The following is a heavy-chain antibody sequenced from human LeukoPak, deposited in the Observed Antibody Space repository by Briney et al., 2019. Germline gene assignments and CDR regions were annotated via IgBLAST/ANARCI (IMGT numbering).Heavy chain of an antibody. D-gene: IGHD1-26*01. CDR3: ARDRYSGSYYGPPGDAFDI. CDR1: GFTFSSYS. CDR2: ISSSSSYI. J-gene: IGHJ3*02. Sequence: KPGGSLRLSCAASGFTFSSYSMNWVRQAPGKGLEWVSSISSSSSYIYYADSVKGRFTISRDNAKNSLYLQMNSLRAEDTAVYYCARDRYSGSYYGPPGDAFDIWGQGTMVTVSS. V-gene: IGHV3-21*01.